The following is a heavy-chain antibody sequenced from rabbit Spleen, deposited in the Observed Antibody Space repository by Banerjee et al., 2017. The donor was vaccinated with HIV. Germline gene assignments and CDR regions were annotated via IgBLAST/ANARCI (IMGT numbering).Heavy chain of an antibody. CDR3: ARGDYDGGRHIGGFKL. CDR1: GFSFSDREV. J-gene: IGHJ4*01. CDR2: IYTGSGST. Sequence: QEQLVESGGGLVKPEGSLTLTCKASGFSFSDREVMCWVRRAPGKGLEWIGCIYTGSGSTAYASWAKGRFTISKTSSTTVTLQMTSLTVADTATYFCARGDYDGGRHIGGFKLWGPGTLVTVS. D-gene: IGHD4-2*01. V-gene: IGHV1S45*01.